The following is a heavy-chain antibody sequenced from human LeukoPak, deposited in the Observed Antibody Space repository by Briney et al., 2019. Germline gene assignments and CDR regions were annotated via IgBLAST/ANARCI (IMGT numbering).Heavy chain of an antibody. V-gene: IGHV1-18*01. CDR3: ARRDDYYDSRVDI. CDR1: GYTFISYG. J-gene: IGHJ3*02. Sequence: ASVKVSCKASGYTFISYGITWVRQAPGQGLEWMGWISAYNGNTNYAQKLQGRVTMTTDTSTSTAYMELRSLRSDDTAVYYCARRDDYYDSRVDIWGQGTMVTVSS. D-gene: IGHD3-22*01. CDR2: ISAYNGNT.